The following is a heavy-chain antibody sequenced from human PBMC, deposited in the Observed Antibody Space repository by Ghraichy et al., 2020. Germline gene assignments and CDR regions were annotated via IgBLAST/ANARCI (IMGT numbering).Heavy chain of an antibody. CDR2: IYYSGST. CDR3: ARSQLARLDY. Sequence: SQTLSLTCTVSGGSISSGGYYWSWIRQHPGKGLEWIGYIYYSGSTYYNPSLKSRVTISVDTSKNQFSLKLSSVTAADTAVYYCARSQLARLDYWGQGTLVTVSS. J-gene: IGHJ4*02. CDR1: GGSISSGGYY. D-gene: IGHD6-6*01. V-gene: IGHV4-31*03.